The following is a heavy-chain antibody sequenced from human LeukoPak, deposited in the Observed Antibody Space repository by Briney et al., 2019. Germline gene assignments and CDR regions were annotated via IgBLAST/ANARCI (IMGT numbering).Heavy chain of an antibody. CDR3: AKGRYYYDNSDAFEI. CDR1: GFTFSSYA. Sequence: GVSLRLSCAASGFTFSSYAMSWVRQGPGKGLEWVSTISGSGSSTYYADSVKGRFTISRDNSKNTLYLQMTSLRAEDTAVYHCAKGRYYYDNSDAFEIWGQGTMVTASS. J-gene: IGHJ3*02. CDR2: ISGSGSST. V-gene: IGHV3-23*01. D-gene: IGHD3-22*01.